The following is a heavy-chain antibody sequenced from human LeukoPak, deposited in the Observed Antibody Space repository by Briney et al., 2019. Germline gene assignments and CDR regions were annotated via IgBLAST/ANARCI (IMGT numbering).Heavy chain of an antibody. D-gene: IGHD5-18*01. J-gene: IGHJ6*02. Sequence: GGSLRLSCAASGFTFSSYAMSWVRQAPGKGLEWVSAISGSGGSTYYADSVKGRFTISRGNSKNTLYLQMNSLRAEDTAVYYCAKVLDTAMGTLKEYYYGMDVWGQGTTVTVSS. CDR1: GFTFSSYA. CDR2: ISGSGGST. V-gene: IGHV3-23*01. CDR3: AKVLDTAMGTLKEYYYGMDV.